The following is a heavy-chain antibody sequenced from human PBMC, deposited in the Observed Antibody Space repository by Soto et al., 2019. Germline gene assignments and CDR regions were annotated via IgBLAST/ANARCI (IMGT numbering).Heavy chain of an antibody. CDR1: GYTFTSYY. Sequence: ASVKVSCKASGYTFTSYYMHWVRQAPGQGLEWMGIINPSGGSTSYAQKFQGRVTMTRDTSTSTVYMELSSLRSEDTAVYYCARDGTMVRGGNYYYYGMDVWGQGTTVTVSS. CDR3: ARDGTMVRGGNYYYYGMDV. CDR2: INPSGGST. V-gene: IGHV1-46*03. D-gene: IGHD3-10*01. J-gene: IGHJ6*02.